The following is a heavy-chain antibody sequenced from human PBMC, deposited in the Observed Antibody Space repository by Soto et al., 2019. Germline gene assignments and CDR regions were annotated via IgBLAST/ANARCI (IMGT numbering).Heavy chain of an antibody. CDR1: GFTFSSYA. Sequence: GGSLRLSCAASGFTFSSYAMHWVRQAPGKGLEWVAVISYDGSNKYYADSVKGRFTISRDNSKNTLYLQMNSLRAEDTAVYYCARVYCISTSCYSYYGMDVWGQGTTVTVSS. CDR3: ARVYCISTSCYSYYGMDV. CDR2: ISYDGSNK. D-gene: IGHD2-2*02. V-gene: IGHV3-30-3*01. J-gene: IGHJ6*02.